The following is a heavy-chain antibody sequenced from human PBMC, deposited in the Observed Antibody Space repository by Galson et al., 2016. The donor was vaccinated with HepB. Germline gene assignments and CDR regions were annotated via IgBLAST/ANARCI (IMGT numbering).Heavy chain of an antibody. D-gene: IGHD2-15*01. J-gene: IGHJ4*02. Sequence: SLRLSCADSTFTFSNYWMTWVRQAPGKGLEWVANIKPDGSEKYYVDSVKGRFTIFRDNAKKSLYLQMNSLRAEDTAVYYCARRSCTAVACYSASYRCFDSWGQGTLVTVSS. CDR3: ARRSCTAVACYSASYRCFDS. V-gene: IGHV3-7*01. CDR2: IKPDGSEK. CDR1: TFTFSNYW.